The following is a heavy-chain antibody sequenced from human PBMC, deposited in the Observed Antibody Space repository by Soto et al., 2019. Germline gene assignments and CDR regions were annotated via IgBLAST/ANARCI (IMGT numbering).Heavy chain of an antibody. CDR2: IYPRDSDI. J-gene: IGHJ4*02. V-gene: IGHV5-51*01. Sequence: GESLKISCKGSGYTFADYWIGWVRQKPGKGLEWMGIIYPRDSDINYSPSFQGQVTFSADKSISTAYLQWSSLKASDTAMYYCARRTYYYGSGSYRYFDYWGQGTRVTVSS. D-gene: IGHD3-10*01. CDR1: GYTFADYW. CDR3: ARRTYYYGSGSYRYFDY.